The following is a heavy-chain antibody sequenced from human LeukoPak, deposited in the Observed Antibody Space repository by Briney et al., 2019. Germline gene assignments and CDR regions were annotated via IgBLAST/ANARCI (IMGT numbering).Heavy chain of an antibody. CDR2: INHSGST. D-gene: IGHD2-21*02. CDR1: GGSFSGYY. V-gene: IGHV4-34*01. J-gene: IGHJ4*02. CDR3: ARGAVTAQDY. Sequence: SETLSLTCAVYGGSFSGYYWSWIRQPPGKGLEWIGEINHSGSTNYNPSLKSRVTISVDTSKSQFSLKLSSVTAADTAVYYCARGAVTAQDYWGQGTLVTVSS.